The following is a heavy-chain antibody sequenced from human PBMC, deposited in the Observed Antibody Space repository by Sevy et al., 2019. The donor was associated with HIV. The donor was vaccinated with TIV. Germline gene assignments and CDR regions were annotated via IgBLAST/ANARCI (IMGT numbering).Heavy chain of an antibody. V-gene: IGHV3-30*04. J-gene: IGHJ4*02. D-gene: IGHD3-22*01. Sequence: GGSLRLSCAASGFTFSSYAMHWVRQAPGKGLEWVAVISYDGSNKYYADSVKGRFTISRDNSKNTLYLQMNGLRAEDTAVYYCARASTYYYDSSGYYYNDYWGQGTLVTVSS. CDR2: ISYDGSNK. CDR1: GFTFSSYA. CDR3: ARASTYYYDSSGYYYNDY.